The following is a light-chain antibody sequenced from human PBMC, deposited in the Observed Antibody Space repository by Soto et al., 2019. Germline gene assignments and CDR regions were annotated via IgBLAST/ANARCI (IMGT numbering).Light chain of an antibody. Sequence: DIQMTQSPSSLSASLGDRVTITCRASQGIDNHLAWYQQKPGKAPKLLINAASTLHSGVPSRFTGSGSGTDFTLTISSRQPEDAATYYCQKCKVAPFTFGGGTKVEI. CDR2: AAS. CDR1: QGIDNH. V-gene: IGKV1-27*01. CDR3: QKCKVAPFT. J-gene: IGKJ4*01.